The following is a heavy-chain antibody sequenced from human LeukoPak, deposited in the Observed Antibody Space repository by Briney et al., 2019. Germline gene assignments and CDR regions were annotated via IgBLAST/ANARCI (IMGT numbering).Heavy chain of an antibody. D-gene: IGHD3-22*01. CDR3: ARDRDDYDSSGYYSLIFDY. V-gene: IGHV1-18*01. J-gene: IGHJ4*02. Sequence: ASVKVSCKASGYTFTSYGISWVRQAPGQGLEWVGWISAYNGNTNHAQKLQGRVTMTTDTSTSTAYMELRSLRSDDTAVYYCARDRDDYDSSGYYSLIFDYWGQGTLVTVSS. CDR2: ISAYNGNT. CDR1: GYTFTSYG.